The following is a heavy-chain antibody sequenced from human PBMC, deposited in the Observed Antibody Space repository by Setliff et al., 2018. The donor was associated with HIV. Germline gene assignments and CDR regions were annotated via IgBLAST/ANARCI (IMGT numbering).Heavy chain of an antibody. CDR3: ARDEPTILIEPAAFFDH. V-gene: IGHV3-7*05. D-gene: IGHD2-2*01. J-gene: IGHJ4*02. CDR1: GYSISSGYY. Sequence: ETLSLTCAVSGYSISSGYYWGWIRQAPGKGLEWVANIKEDGSEKYYVDSVKGRFTISRDNAENSLYLQMSSLRAEDTAVYYCARDEPTILIEPAAFFDHWGQGTLVTVSS. CDR2: IKEDGSEK.